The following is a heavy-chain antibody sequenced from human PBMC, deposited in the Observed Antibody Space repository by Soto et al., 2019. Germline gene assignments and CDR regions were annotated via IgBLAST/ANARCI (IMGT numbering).Heavy chain of an antibody. V-gene: IGHV3-23*01. J-gene: IGHJ6*02. D-gene: IGHD6-19*01. Sequence: EVQLLESGGGLVQPGGSLRLSCAASGFTFSSYAMSWVRQAPGKGLEWVSTISGSAGSTYYADSVKGRFTISRDNSKNTLYLQMNSLRAEDTAVYYCAKVAGSSLYYYYYGMDVWGQGTTVTVSS. CDR3: AKVAGSSLYYYYYGMDV. CDR1: GFTFSSYA. CDR2: ISGSAGST.